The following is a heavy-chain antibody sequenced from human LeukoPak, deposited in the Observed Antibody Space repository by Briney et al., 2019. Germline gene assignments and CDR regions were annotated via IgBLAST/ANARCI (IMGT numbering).Heavy chain of an antibody. D-gene: IGHD5-18*01. Sequence: GGSLRLSCAASGFTFDDYTMHWVRQAPGKGLEWVSLITWDGGTTYYVDSVKGRFTISRDNSKNSLYMEMNSLRSEDTALYHCATGYSSAYGLGYFSDNWGQGTLVTVSS. J-gene: IGHJ4*02. CDR3: ATGYSSAYGLGYFSDN. CDR2: ITWDGGTT. CDR1: GFTFDDYT. V-gene: IGHV3-43*01.